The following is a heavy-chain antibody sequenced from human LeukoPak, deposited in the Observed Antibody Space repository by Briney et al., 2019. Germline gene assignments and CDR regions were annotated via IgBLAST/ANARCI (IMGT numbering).Heavy chain of an antibody. D-gene: IGHD6-6*01. CDR1: GFTFSSHS. CDR3: ARAPYSSSSFDY. J-gene: IGHJ4*02. CDR2: ISSSSTTI. V-gene: IGHV3-48*01. Sequence: GGSLRLSCAASGFTFSSHSMNWVRQAPGKGLEWVSYISSSSTTIYYADSVKGRFTISRDNAKNSLYLQVNSLRAEDTAVYYCARAPYSSSSFDYWGQGTLVTVSS.